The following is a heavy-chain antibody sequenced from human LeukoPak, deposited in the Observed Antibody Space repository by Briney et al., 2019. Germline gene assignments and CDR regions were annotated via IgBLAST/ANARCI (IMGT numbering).Heavy chain of an antibody. CDR3: AMETYNSGWYGRGDGVDV. CDR2: ISYSGST. Sequence: QTSETLSLTCTVSGGSISSGDYYWSWIRQPPGKGLEWIAYISYSGSTYYNPSLNSRVTVSVDTSKNQFSLNLSSVTAADTAVYYCAMETYNSGWYGRGDGVDVWGQGTTVTVSS. D-gene: IGHD6-19*01. J-gene: IGHJ6*02. CDR1: GGSISSGDYY. V-gene: IGHV4-30-4*01.